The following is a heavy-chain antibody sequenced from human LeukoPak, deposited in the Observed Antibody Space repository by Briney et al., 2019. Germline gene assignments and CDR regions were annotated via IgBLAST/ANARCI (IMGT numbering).Heavy chain of an antibody. V-gene: IGHV1-2*06. CDR3: ARAHSSGWSNWFDP. CDR1: GYTFTGYY. J-gene: IGHJ5*02. CDR2: INPNSGGT. Sequence: GASVKVSCKASGYTFTGYYMHWVRQAPGQGHEWMGRINPNSGGTNYAQKFQGRVTMTRDTSISTAYMELSRLRSDDTAVYYCARAHSSGWSNWFDPWGQGTLVTVSS. D-gene: IGHD6-19*01.